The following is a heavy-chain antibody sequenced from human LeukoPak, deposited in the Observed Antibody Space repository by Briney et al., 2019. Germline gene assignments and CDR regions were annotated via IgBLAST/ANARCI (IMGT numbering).Heavy chain of an antibody. CDR1: GFTFNSYA. J-gene: IGHJ4*02. CDR3: AKTLVRQWLQRGPPCYFGY. CDR2: ISAAGTT. D-gene: IGHD5-18*01. V-gene: IGHV3-23*01. Sequence: GGSLRLSCSGSGFTFNSYAMNWVRQAPGKGLEWVSTISAAGTTKYADSVKGRFTISRDNSKNTLYLQMNTLRVEDTAVYYCAKTLVRQWLQRGPPCYFGYWGQGTLVTVSS.